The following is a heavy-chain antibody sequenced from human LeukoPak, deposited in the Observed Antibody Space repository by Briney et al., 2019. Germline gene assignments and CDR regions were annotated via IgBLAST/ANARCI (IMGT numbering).Heavy chain of an antibody. J-gene: IGHJ4*02. CDR2: IYYSGRT. CDR3: ARRSSSSGYFDY. Sequence: SQTLSLTCTVSGGSISSGGYYWSWIRQHPGKGLEWMVYIYYSGRTYYNPSLESRVIISLDTSKNQFSLKLSSVTAADTAVYYCARRSSSSGYFDYWGQGTLVTVSS. V-gene: IGHV4-31*03. CDR1: GGSISSGGYY. D-gene: IGHD6-6*01.